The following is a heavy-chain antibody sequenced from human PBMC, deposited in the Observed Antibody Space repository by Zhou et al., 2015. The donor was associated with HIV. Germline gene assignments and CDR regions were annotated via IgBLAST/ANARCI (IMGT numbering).Heavy chain of an antibody. Sequence: EVQLLESGGRLGTAWGGSLRLSCAASGFNFSEYWMDWVRQVPGKGLLWVSQINSDGSNTAYADSVKGRFTISRDNAKDMLYLEINSLRVEDTAVYYCARGYLVGERGYFFYYGMGVWGPRGPRSPVSS. CDR1: GFNFSEYW. CDR2: INSDGSNT. V-gene: IGHV3-74*02. D-gene: IGHD1-26*01. CDR3: ARGYLVGERGYFFYYGMGV. J-gene: IGHJ6*01.